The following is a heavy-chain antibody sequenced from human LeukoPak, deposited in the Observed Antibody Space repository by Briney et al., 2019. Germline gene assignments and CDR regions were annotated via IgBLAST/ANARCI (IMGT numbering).Heavy chain of an antibody. D-gene: IGHD5-12*01. CDR1: GYTFTSYG. CDR2: ISAYNGNT. CDR3: ARVFGGHEIGF. V-gene: IGHV1-18*01. J-gene: IGHJ4*02. Sequence: ASVKVSCKASGYTFTSYGISWVRQAPGQGLEWMGWISAYNGNTNYAQKLQGRVTMTRNTSIDTAYLEMSSLRSEDTAMYYCARVFGGHEIGFWGQGTQVTVSS.